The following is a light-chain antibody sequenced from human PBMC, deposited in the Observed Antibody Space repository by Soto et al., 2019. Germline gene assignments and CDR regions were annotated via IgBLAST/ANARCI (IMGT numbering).Light chain of an antibody. CDR1: QSISTY. CDR3: QHYSSYPGA. Sequence: DIQMTQSPSTLSASVGDRVTITCRASQSISTYLAWYQQKPGKAPTHLLYGASSLDRGVPSRCSGSGSGTEFTLTINSLQPDDFAAYFGQHYSSYPGAFGQGTKVEIK. V-gene: IGKV1-5*01. J-gene: IGKJ1*01. CDR2: GAS.